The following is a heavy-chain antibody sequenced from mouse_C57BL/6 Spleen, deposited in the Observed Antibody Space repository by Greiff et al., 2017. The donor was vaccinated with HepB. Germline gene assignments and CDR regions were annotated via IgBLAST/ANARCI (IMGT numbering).Heavy chain of an antibody. CDR3: ARRGYYGSSPSDAMDY. J-gene: IGHJ4*01. Sequence: VQLQQSGAELMKPGASVKLSCKATGYTFTGYWIEWVKQRPGHGLEWIGEILPGSGSTNYNEKFKGKATFTADISSNTAYMQLSSLTTEDSAIYYCARRGYYGSSPSDAMDYWGQGTSVTVSS. V-gene: IGHV1-9*01. D-gene: IGHD1-1*01. CDR2: ILPGSGST. CDR1: GYTFTGYW.